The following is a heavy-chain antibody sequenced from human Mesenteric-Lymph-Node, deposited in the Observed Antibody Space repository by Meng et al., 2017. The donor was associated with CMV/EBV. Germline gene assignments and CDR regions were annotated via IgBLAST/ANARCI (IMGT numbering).Heavy chain of an antibody. D-gene: IGHD2-8*02. Sequence: GESLKISCAASGFTFSTYAMHWDRQAPGKGLEWVAVVSSDGNNQHYAGSVQGRFTISRDSSKNTLSLQMNSLRAGDTAVYYCARVFEGLKYCSATHCLASFDYWGRGTLVTVSS. CDR1: GFTFSTYA. CDR3: ARVFEGLKYCSATHCLASFDY. J-gene: IGHJ4*02. V-gene: IGHV3-30-3*01. CDR2: VSSDGNNQ.